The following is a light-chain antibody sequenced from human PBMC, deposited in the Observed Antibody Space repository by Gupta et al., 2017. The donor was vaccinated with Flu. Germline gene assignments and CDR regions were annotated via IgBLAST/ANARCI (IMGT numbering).Light chain of an antibody. CDR1: QSLLHSNGYNY. CDR2: LGS. J-gene: IGKJ1*01. V-gene: IGKV2-28*01. CDR3: MQALQISWT. Sequence: DIGMTPSPLSLPVTPGEPASISCRSSQSLLHSNGYNYLDWYLQKPGQSPQLLIYLGSNRASGVPDRFSGSGSGTDFTLKISRVEAEDVGVYYCMQALQISWTFGQGTKVEIK.